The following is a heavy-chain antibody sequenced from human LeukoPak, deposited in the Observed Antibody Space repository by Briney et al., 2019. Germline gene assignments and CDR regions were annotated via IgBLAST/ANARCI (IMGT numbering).Heavy chain of an antibody. Sequence: GGSLRLSCAASGFTFRSYAMSWVRQAPGKGLEWVSAISGSGGLTYYADSVKGRFTVSSDNSKNTLYLQMNSLRAEDTAVYYCAKDKLMIVVANYPYYFDSWGQGTLVTVSS. CDR3: AKDKLMIVVANYPYYFDS. CDR1: GFTFRSYA. V-gene: IGHV3-23*01. D-gene: IGHD3-22*01. J-gene: IGHJ4*02. CDR2: ISGSGGLT.